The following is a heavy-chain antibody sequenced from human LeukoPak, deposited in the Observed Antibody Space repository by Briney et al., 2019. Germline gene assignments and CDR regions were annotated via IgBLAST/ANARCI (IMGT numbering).Heavy chain of an antibody. V-gene: IGHV4-34*01. CDR1: GGSFSGYY. D-gene: IGHD3-22*01. Sequence: SETLSLTCAVYGGSFSGYYWSWIRQPPGKGLEWIGEINYSGSTNYNPSLKSRVTISVDTSKNQFSLKLSSVTAADTAVYYCARDGGYYDSSGYYYARLAAFDIWGQGTMVTVSS. CDR3: ARDGGYYDSSGYYYARLAAFDI. J-gene: IGHJ3*02. CDR2: INYSGST.